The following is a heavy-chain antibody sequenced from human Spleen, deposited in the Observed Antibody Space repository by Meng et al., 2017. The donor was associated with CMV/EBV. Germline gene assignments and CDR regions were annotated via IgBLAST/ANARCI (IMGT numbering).Heavy chain of an antibody. Sequence: GESLKISCAASGFTFSNYAILWVRQAPGKGLEWVSDIYSAGNTYYADSVKGRFIISRDDSKNTLNLQMNSLRSDDTAVYYCARSKSTTYYDFWSGPYYYYGMDVWGQGTTVTVSS. CDR2: IYSAGNT. CDR1: GFTFSNYA. CDR3: ARSKSTTYYDFWSGPYYYYGMDV. D-gene: IGHD3-3*01. J-gene: IGHJ6*02. V-gene: IGHV3-53*05.